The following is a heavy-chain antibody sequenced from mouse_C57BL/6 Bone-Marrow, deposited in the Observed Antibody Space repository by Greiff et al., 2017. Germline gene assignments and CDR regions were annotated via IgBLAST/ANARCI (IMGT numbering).Heavy chain of an antibody. CDR3: ARRILLLRCYYFDY. CDR1: GYTFTDYY. J-gene: IGHJ2*01. Sequence: EVQLQQSGPELVKPGASVKISCKASGYTFTDYYMNWVKQSHGKSLEWIGDINPNNGGTSYNQKFKGKATLTVDKSSSTAYMELRSLTSEDSSVYYCARRILLLRCYYFDYWVQGTTLTVSS. CDR2: INPNNGGT. V-gene: IGHV1-26*01. D-gene: IGHD1-1*01.